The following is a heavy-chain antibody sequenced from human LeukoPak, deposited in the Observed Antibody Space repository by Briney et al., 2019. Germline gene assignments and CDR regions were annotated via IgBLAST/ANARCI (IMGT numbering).Heavy chain of an antibody. CDR2: ISSSSDTI. Sequence: PGGSLRLSCAASGFTFSSYSMNWVRQAPGKGLEWVSYISSSSDTIYYADSVKGRFTISRDNAKRLLYLQMNSLRDEDTAVYYCARDPASGGFDSWGQGILVTVSS. D-gene: IGHD2-15*01. V-gene: IGHV3-48*02. CDR1: GFTFSSYS. CDR3: ARDPASGGFDS. J-gene: IGHJ4*02.